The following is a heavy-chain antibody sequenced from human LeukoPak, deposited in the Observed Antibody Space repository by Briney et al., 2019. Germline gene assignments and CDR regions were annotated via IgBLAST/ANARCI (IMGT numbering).Heavy chain of an antibody. J-gene: IGHJ4*02. CDR1: GFTFSSYA. D-gene: IGHD6-19*01. CDR3: AKGLAVAGHFDY. V-gene: IGHV3-30-3*01. CDR2: ISPDGVNH. Sequence: GRSLRLSCAASGFTFSSYAMHWVRQAPGKGLEWVAVISPDGVNHYYADSVRGRFTISRDNSKNTLYMQMYSLRAEDTAVYYCAKGLAVAGHFDYWGQGALVTVSS.